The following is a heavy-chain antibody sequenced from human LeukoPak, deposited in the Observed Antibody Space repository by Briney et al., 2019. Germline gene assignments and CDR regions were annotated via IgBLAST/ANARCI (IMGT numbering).Heavy chain of an antibody. CDR3: ARDWAVAGKGYYFDY. CDR2: ISSSSSYI. Sequence: PGGSLRLSCAASGFTFSSYSMNWVRQAPGKGLEWVSSISSSSSYIYYADSVKGRFTISRDNAKNSRYLQMNSLRAEDTAVYYCARDWAVAGKGYYFDYWGQGTLATVSS. CDR1: GFTFSSYS. V-gene: IGHV3-21*01. J-gene: IGHJ4*02. D-gene: IGHD6-19*01.